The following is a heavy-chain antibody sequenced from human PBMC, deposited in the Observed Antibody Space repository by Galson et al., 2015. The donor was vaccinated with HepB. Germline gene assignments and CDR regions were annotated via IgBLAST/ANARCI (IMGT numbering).Heavy chain of an antibody. Sequence: SLRLSCAASGFTFSSYVMSWVRQAPGKGLEWVSTVSSSGSTTYYADSVRGRFTISRYNSKNTLYLQMNSLRAEDTAVYYCAKEGALIVGATLSDYWGQGTLVTVSS. J-gene: IGHJ4*02. CDR2: VSSSGSTT. D-gene: IGHD1-26*01. CDR1: GFTFSSYV. V-gene: IGHV3-23*01. CDR3: AKEGALIVGATLSDY.